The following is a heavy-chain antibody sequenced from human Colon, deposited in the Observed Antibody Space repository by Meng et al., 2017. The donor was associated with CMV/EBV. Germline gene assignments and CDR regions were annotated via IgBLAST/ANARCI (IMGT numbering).Heavy chain of an antibody. V-gene: IGHV3-66*01. Sequence: EVQLVESGGVLFRPGGFWRLSWSFSGFTVGSNFMSWVRQAPGKGLEWVSVIYGGGDTDYVDSVKGRFTISRDNSKNMLYLQMNSLRVEDTALYYCASPPPIGAAFDYWGRGTLVTVSS. J-gene: IGHJ4*02. CDR3: ASPPPIGAAFDY. D-gene: IGHD6-13*01. CDR1: GFTVGSNF. CDR2: IYGGGDT.